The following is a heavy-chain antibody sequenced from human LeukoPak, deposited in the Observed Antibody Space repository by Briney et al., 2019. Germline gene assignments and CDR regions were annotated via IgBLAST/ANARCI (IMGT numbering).Heavy chain of an antibody. CDR1: GFTFSSYW. CDR3: TRGANWAFDY. Sequence: GGSLGLSCAASGFTFSSYWMHWVRQAPGKGLVWVSRVYSDGSDSRHADSVKGRFTISRDNAKNTLYLQMNSLRVEDTAVYYCTRGANWAFDYWGQGTLVTVSS. CDR2: VYSDGSDS. J-gene: IGHJ4*02. V-gene: IGHV3-74*01. D-gene: IGHD1-1*01.